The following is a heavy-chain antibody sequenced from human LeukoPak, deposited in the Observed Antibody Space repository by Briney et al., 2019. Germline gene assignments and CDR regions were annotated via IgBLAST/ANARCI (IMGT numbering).Heavy chain of an antibody. D-gene: IGHD6-13*01. CDR2: ISSSSSYI. CDR3: ARGEGSSWFAPFDP. Sequence: GGSLRLSCAASGFTFSSYSMNWVRQAPGKGLEWVSSISSSSSYIYYADSVKGRFTISRDNAKNSLYLQMNSLRAEDTAVYYCARGEGSSWFAPFDPWGQGTLVTVSS. V-gene: IGHV3-21*01. J-gene: IGHJ5*02. CDR1: GFTFSSYS.